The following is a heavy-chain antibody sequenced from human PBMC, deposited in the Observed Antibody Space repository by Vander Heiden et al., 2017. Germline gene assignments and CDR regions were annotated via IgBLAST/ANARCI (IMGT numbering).Heavy chain of an antibody. CDR2: IYHSGST. CDR1: GYSISSGYY. J-gene: IGHJ4*02. V-gene: IGHV4-38-2*02. Sequence: QVQLQESGPGLVKPSETLSLTCAVSGYSISSGYYWGWIRQPPGKGLEWIGSIYHSGSTYYNPSLKSRVTISVDTSKNQFSLKLSSVTAADTAVYYCARDRWFGELLVNDYWGQGTLVTVSS. D-gene: IGHD3-10*01. CDR3: ARDRWFGELLVNDY.